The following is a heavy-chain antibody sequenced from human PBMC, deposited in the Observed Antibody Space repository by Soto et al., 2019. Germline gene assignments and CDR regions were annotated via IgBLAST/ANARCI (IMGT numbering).Heavy chain of an antibody. CDR2: IFPSDSDN. CDR3: ARKDKSGYFNWFDP. J-gene: IGHJ5*02. V-gene: IGHV5-51*01. D-gene: IGHD3-22*01. Sequence: GEPLKISCRTSRYRFTSYWMAWVRHMPGKGLEWMGIIFPSDSDNRYSPSFQGQVTISADRYTSTVSLQWASLKASDTAVYFCARKDKSGYFNWFDPWGQGTLVTVSS. CDR1: RYRFTSYW.